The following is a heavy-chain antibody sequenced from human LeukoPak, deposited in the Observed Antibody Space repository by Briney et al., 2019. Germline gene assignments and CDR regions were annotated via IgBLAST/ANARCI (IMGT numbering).Heavy chain of an antibody. Sequence: SETLSLTCAVYIESFSGYHWNWIRQTPGKGLEWIGEISDSGTTNINPSLRRRVTISVDTSKNQFFLKLNSVTAADTAVYYCARDVGGATTDYWGQGTLITVSS. CDR1: IESFSGYH. J-gene: IGHJ4*02. D-gene: IGHD1-26*01. V-gene: IGHV4-34*01. CDR3: ARDVGGATTDY. CDR2: ISDSGTT.